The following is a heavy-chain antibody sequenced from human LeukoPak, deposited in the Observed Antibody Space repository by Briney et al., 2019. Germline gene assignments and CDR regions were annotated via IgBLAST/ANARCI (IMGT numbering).Heavy chain of an antibody. D-gene: IGHD2-15*01. CDR2: ISGSGGST. CDR3: AKGIGYCSGGSCYDY. V-gene: IGHV3-23*01. CDR1: GFTFSSYA. J-gene: IGHJ4*02. Sequence: GGSLRLSCAASGFTFSSYAMSWVRQAPGKGLEWVSAISGSGGSTYYADSVKGRFTISRDNSKNTLYLQMNSLRAEDTAVYYCAKGIGYCSGGSCYDYWGQGTLVTVSS.